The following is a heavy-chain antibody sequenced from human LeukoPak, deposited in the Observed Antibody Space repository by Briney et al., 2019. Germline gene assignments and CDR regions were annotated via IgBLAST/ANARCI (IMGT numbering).Heavy chain of an antibody. D-gene: IGHD6-13*01. CDR3: ARSAGSSGWYEGYYFDY. J-gene: IGHJ4*02. Sequence: GGSLRLSCAASGFTFSRYWMRWVRQAPGKGLEWVANIKQDGSEKYYVDSVRGRFTISRDNAKISLYLQMNSLRAEDTAVYYCARSAGSSGWYEGYYFDYWGQGTLVTVSS. V-gene: IGHV3-7*01. CDR1: GFTFSRYW. CDR2: IKQDGSEK.